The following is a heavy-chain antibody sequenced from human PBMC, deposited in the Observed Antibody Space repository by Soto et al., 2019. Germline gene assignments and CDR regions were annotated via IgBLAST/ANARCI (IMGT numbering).Heavy chain of an antibody. CDR2: IYYSGST. V-gene: IGHV4-30-4*01. J-gene: IGHJ6*02. Sequence: QVQLQESGPGLVKPSQTLSLTCTVSGGSISSGDYYWSWIRQPPGKGLEWIGYIYYSGSTYYNPSLKSRVTISVDTSKNQFSLKLSSVTAADTAVYYCARDRRRDDVGWRHYYYYYVMDVWGQGTTVTVSS. CDR1: GGSISSGDYY. D-gene: IGHD1-26*01. CDR3: ARDRRRDDVGWRHYYYYYVMDV.